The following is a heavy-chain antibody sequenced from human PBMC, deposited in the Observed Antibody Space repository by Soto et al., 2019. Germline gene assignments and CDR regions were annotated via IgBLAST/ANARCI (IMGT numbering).Heavy chain of an antibody. J-gene: IGHJ6*02. Sequence: QVQLVQSGAEVKKPGSSVKVSCKASGGTFSSYGISWVRQAPGQGLEWMGGIIPVFGTADYAQKFQGRVTITADESTSTAYMELSILRSGDTSVYYCARAEFAAVVDRYYFYCGMDVWGQGTTVTVSS. CDR1: GGTFSSYG. D-gene: IGHD2-21*01. V-gene: IGHV1-69*01. CDR2: IIPVFGTA. CDR3: ARAEFAAVVDRYYFYCGMDV.